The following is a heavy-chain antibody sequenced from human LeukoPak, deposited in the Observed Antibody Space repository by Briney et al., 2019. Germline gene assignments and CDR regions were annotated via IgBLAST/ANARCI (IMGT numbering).Heavy chain of an antibody. CDR1: GYTFTDYY. D-gene: IGHD2-8*02. V-gene: IGHV1-2*02. J-gene: IGHJ6*03. CDR2: INPNSGGT. Sequence: GASVKVSCKASGYTFTDYYMHWVRQAPGQGLEWMGWINPNSGGTNYAQKFQGRVTMTRDTSISTAYMELSRLRSDDTAVYYCARILVGYYYYMDVWGKGTTVTVSS. CDR3: ARILVGYYYYMDV.